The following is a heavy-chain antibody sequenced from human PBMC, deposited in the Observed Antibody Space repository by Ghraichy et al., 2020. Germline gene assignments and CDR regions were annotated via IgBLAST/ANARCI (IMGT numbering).Heavy chain of an antibody. CDR2: ISASGGST. V-gene: IGHV3-23*01. J-gene: IGHJ5*02. CDR3: AIRNSVGATHWGWLDP. D-gene: IGHD1-26*01. Sequence: GGSLRLSCAASGFTFSSYAMSWVRQAPGKGLEWVSSISASGGSTYYADSVKGRFTMSRDNSKNTLYLQMDSLRAEDTAVYYCAIRNSVGATHWGWLDPWGQGTLVTVSS. CDR1: GFTFSSYA.